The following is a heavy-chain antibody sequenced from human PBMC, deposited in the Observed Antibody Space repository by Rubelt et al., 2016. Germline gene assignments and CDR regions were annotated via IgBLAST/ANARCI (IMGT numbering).Heavy chain of an antibody. CDR3: ARQNRYYYYGMDV. J-gene: IGHJ6*02. CDR2: IYYSGST. Sequence: QVQLQQWGAGLLKPSETLSLTCAVYGGSFSGYYWSWLRQPPGKGLEWIGYIYYSGSTYYNPSLKSRVTTSVDTSKNQFSLMRRSVTAADTAVYYCARQNRYYYYGMDVWGQGTTVTVSS. CDR1: GGSFSGYY. V-gene: IGHV4-34*11.